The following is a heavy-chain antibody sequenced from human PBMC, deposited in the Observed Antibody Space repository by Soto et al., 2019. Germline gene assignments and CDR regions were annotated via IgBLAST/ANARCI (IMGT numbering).Heavy chain of an antibody. CDR3: AREYQLLTYYFDY. CDR1: GITFNNYA. V-gene: IGHV3-30-3*01. CDR2: ISNDGSNR. J-gene: IGHJ4*02. D-gene: IGHD2-2*01. Sequence: QVQVVESGGGVVQPGRYLRISCAASGITFNNYAMHWVRQAPGKGLEWVAVISNDGSNRYYEDSVKGRFTSSRDNSKNTLYLQMDSLRAEDTAVYYCAREYQLLTYYFDYWGQGILVTVSS.